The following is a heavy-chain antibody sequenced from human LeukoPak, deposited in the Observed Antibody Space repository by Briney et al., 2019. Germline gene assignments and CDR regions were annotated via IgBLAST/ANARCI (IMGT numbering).Heavy chain of an antibody. D-gene: IGHD6-6*01. V-gene: IGHV3-23*01. Sequence: GGSLRLSCAASGFTFSSYAMSWVRQAPGKGLEWVSSISNSGGRTFYTDSVKGRFTISRDNAKNSLYLQINSLRAEDTAVYYCARSSYSSSSSVWGQGTMVTVSS. J-gene: IGHJ3*01. CDR2: ISNSGGRT. CDR1: GFTFSSYA. CDR3: ARSSYSSSSSV.